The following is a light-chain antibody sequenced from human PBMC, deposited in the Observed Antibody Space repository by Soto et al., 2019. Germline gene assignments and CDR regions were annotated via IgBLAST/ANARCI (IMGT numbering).Light chain of an antibody. J-gene: IGLJ2*01. V-gene: IGLV4-69*01. CDR3: QTWGTGTVV. CDR1: SGHSSYA. CDR2: LNSDGSH. Sequence: QAVVTQSPSASASLGASVKLTCTLSSGHSSYAIAWHQQQPEKGPRYLMKLNSDGSHSKGDGIPDRFSGSSSGAERYLTISSLQSEYEADYYCQTWGTGTVVFGGGTKLTVL.